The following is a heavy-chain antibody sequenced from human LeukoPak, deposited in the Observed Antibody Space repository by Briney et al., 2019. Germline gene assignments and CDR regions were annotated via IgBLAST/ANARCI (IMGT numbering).Heavy chain of an antibody. CDR1: GYTFTGYY. J-gene: IGHJ4*02. CDR3: ARELQSSSGYYYVVGY. CDR2: INPKSGGT. Sequence: ASVKVSCKPSGYTFTGYYMHWVRQAPGHGLEWMGWINPKSGGTNYAQKFQGRVTMTRDTSISTAYMELSRLRFDDTAVYYCARELQSSSGYYYVVGYWGQGTLVTVSS. V-gene: IGHV1-2*02. D-gene: IGHD3-22*01.